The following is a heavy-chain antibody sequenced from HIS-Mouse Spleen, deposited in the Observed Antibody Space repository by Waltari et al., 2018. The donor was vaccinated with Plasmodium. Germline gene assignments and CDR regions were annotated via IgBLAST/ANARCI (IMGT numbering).Heavy chain of an antibody. CDR2: INHSGST. Sequence: CAVYGGSFSGYYWSWIRQPPGKGLEWIGEINHSGSTNYNPSLKSRVTISVDTSKNQFSLKLSSVTAADTAVYYCARGQLGIDAFDIWGQGTMVTVSS. V-gene: IGHV4-34*01. CDR1: GGSFSGYY. D-gene: IGHD7-27*01. J-gene: IGHJ3*02. CDR3: ARGQLGIDAFDI.